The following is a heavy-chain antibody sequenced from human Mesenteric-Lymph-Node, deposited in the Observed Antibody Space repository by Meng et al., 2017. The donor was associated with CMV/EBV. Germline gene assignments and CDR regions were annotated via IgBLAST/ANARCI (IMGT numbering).Heavy chain of an antibody. D-gene: IGHD5-18*01. CDR1: GGSVSSGSYY. CDR3: ARGKIDTAMVLGVAYYYYGMDV. J-gene: IGHJ6*02. Sequence: SETLSLTCTVSGGSVSSGSYYWSWIRQPPGKGLEWIGEINHSGSTNYNPSLKSRVTISVDTSKNQFSLKLSSVTAADTAVYYCARGKIDTAMVLGVAYYYYGMDVWGQGTTVTVSS. V-gene: IGHV4-61*01. CDR2: INHSGST.